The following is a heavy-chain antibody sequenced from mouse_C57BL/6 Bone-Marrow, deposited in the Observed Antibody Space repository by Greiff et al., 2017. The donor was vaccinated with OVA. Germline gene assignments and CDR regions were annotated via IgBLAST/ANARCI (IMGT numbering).Heavy chain of an antibody. CDR3: ASPRWLLPYYAMDY. Sequence: QVQLKQSGPGLVQPSQSLSITCTVSGFSLTSYGVHWVRQSPGKGLEWLGVIWSGGSTDYNAAFISRLSISKDNSKSQVFFKMNSLQADDTAIYYCASPRWLLPYYAMDYWGQGTSVTVSS. CDR2: IWSGGST. J-gene: IGHJ4*01. CDR1: GFSLTSYG. V-gene: IGHV2-2*01. D-gene: IGHD2-3*01.